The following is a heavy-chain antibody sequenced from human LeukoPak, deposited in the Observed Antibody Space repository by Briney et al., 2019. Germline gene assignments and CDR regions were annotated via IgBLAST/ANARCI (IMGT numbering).Heavy chain of an antibody. CDR1: GYSISSNSW. CDR2: IYYSGTT. Sequence: SDTLSLTCAVSGYSISSNSWWGWIRQPPGKGPEWIGYIYYSGTTYYNSSLKSRVTMSVDTSKNQFSLKLNSVTAVDTAVYYCALYDGTYGYFDYWGQGSLVTVSS. J-gene: IGHJ4*02. CDR3: ALYDGTYGYFDY. D-gene: IGHD1-26*01. V-gene: IGHV4-28*01.